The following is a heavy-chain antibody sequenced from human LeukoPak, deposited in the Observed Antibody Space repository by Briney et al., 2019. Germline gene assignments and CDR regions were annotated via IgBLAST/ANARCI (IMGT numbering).Heavy chain of an antibody. J-gene: IGHJ6*03. Sequence: GASVKVSCEASGGTFSSYAISWVRQAPGQGLEWMGWINPNSGGTNYAQKFQGRVTMTRDTSISTAYMELSRLRSDDTAVYYCARGGYGDPAWGHDYYYYMDVWGKGTTVTISS. CDR3: ARGGYGDPAWGHDYYYYMDV. D-gene: IGHD4-17*01. CDR1: GGTFSSYA. V-gene: IGHV1-2*02. CDR2: INPNSGGT.